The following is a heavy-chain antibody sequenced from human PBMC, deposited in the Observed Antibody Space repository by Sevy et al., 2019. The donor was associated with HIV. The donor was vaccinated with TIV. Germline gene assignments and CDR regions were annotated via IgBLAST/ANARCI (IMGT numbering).Heavy chain of an antibody. V-gene: IGHV3-7*01. CDR2: IKQDGSKN. D-gene: IGHD2-15*01. CDR3: AREGAGGFDY. Sequence: GGALRLCCAASGFTFSGYWMSWVRQAPGKGLQWVANIKQDGSKNEFVDSVKGRFTISRDNPKNSLYLQMNSLRAEDTAVYYCAREGAGGFDYWGQGTLVTVSS. J-gene: IGHJ4*02. CDR1: GFTFSGYW.